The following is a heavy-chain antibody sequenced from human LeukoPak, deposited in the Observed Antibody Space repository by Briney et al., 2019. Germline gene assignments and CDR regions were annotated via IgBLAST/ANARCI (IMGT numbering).Heavy chain of an antibody. CDR3: ARVASSGWYHY. J-gene: IGHJ4*02. CDR1: GGSFSGYY. D-gene: IGHD6-19*01. Sequence: SETLSLTCAVYGGSFSGYYWSWIRQPPVKGLEWIGEINHSGSTNYNPSLKSRVTISVDTSKNQFSLKLSSVTAADTAVYYCARVASSGWYHYWGQGTLVTVSS. CDR2: INHSGST. V-gene: IGHV4-34*01.